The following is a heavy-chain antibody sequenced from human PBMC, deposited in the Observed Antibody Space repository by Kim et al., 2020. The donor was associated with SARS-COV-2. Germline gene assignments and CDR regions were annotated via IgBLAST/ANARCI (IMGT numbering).Heavy chain of an antibody. J-gene: IGHJ5*02. Sequence: SETLSLTCTVSGGSISSSSYYWGWIRQPPGKGLEWIGSIYYSGSTYYNPSLKSRVTISVDTSKNQFSLKLSSVTAADTAVYYCARDRGDCSSTSCYLVGFDPWGQGTLVTVSS. CDR1: GGSISSSSYY. D-gene: IGHD2-2*01. CDR2: IYYSGST. V-gene: IGHV4-39*07. CDR3: ARDRGDCSSTSCYLVGFDP.